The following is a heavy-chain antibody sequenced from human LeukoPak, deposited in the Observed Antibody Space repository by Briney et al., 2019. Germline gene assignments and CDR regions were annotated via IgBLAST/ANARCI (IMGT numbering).Heavy chain of an antibody. V-gene: IGHV7-4-1*02. CDR2: INTNTGNP. Sequence: ASVKVSCKASGYTSTSYAMNWVRQAPGQGLEWMGWINTNTGNPTYAQGFTGRFVFSLDTSASTAYLQISSLKAEDTAVYYCARVVFFGDQSWFDPWGQGTLVTVSS. CDR1: GYTSTSYA. D-gene: IGHD3-10*01. J-gene: IGHJ5*02. CDR3: ARVVFFGDQSWFDP.